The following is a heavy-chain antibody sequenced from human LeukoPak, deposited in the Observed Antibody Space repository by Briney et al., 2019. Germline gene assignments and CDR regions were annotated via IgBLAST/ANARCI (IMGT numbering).Heavy chain of an antibody. V-gene: IGHV5-51*01. Sequence: GESLRISCKGSGYSFTSYWIGWVRQMPGKGLEWMGIIYPGDSDTRYSPSFQGQVTISADKSISTAYLQWSSLKASDTAMYYCARHATVTTLFHGMDVWGQGTTVTVSS. CDR2: IYPGDSDT. J-gene: IGHJ6*02. CDR1: GYSFTSYW. CDR3: ARHATVTTLFHGMDV. D-gene: IGHD4-17*01.